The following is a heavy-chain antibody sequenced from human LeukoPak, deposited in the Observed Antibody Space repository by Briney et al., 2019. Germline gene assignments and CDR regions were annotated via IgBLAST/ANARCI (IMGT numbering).Heavy chain of an antibody. CDR1: GFPLWRYW. J-gene: IGHJ4*02. D-gene: IGHD6-19*01. V-gene: IGHV3-7*01. CDR3: ATDRPYSSGWYFTFDY. Sequence: GFRRLFCSAPGFPLWRYWMRLVRQAPGKGPEWVAKLKQDGSEKYYVDSVMGRFTISRDNAKNSLYLQMNSLRAEDTAVYYCATDRPYSSGWYFTFDYWGQGTLVTVSS. CDR2: LKQDGSEK.